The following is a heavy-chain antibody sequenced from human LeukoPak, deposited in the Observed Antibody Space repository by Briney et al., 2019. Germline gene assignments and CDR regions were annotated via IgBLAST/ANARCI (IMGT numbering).Heavy chain of an antibody. J-gene: IGHJ4*02. V-gene: IGHV4-39*07. CDR3: ARDPLAARRYYDY. D-gene: IGHD6-6*01. CDR2: IYYSGST. Sequence: SETLSLTCTVSGGSISSSSYYWGWIRQPPGKGLEWIGSIYYSGSTYYNPSLKSRVTISVDTSKNQFSLKLSSVTAADTAVYYCARDPLAARRYYDYWGQGTLVTVSS. CDR1: GGSISSSSYY.